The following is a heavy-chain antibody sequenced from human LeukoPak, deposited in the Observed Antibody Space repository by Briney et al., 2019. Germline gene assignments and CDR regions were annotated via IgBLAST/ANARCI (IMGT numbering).Heavy chain of an antibody. D-gene: IGHD6-19*01. J-gene: IGHJ4*02. CDR2: IYYSGST. Sequence: PSETLSLTCTVSGGSVSSGSYYWSWIRQPPGQGLEWIGYIYYSGSTNYNPSLKSRVTISVDTSKNQFSLKLSSVTAADTAVYYCARGDFIAVAGTGSDYFDYWGQGTLVAVSS. V-gene: IGHV4-61*01. CDR1: GGSVSSGSYY. CDR3: ARGDFIAVAGTGSDYFDY.